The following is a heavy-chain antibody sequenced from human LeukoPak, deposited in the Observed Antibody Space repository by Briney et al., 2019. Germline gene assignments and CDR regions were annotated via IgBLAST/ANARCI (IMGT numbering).Heavy chain of an antibody. CDR1: GFSFSDYG. Sequence: GGSLRLSCAASGFSFSDYGMNWVRQAPGKGLEWVSYISSSSSTIYYADSVKGRFTISRDNAKNSLYLQMNSLRAEDTAVYYCARGYCSSTSCASDYWGQGTLVTVSS. J-gene: IGHJ4*02. V-gene: IGHV3-48*01. CDR3: ARGYCSSTSCASDY. CDR2: ISSSSSTI. D-gene: IGHD2-2*01.